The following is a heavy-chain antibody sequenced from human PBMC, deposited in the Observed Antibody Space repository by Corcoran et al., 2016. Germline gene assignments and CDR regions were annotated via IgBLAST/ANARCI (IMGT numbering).Heavy chain of an antibody. D-gene: IGHD6-13*01. CDR2: ISYDGSNK. CDR1: GFTFSYYT. CDR3: AKDVGYYSTLHGMDV. J-gene: IGHJ6*02. Sequence: QVQLVESGGGVVQPGRSLRLSCAASGFTFSYYTMHWVRQAPGKGLEWVAVISYDGSNKYYADSVKGRFTISRDNSKNTLYLQMNSLRAEDTAVHYCAKDVGYYSTLHGMDVWGLGTTVTVSS. V-gene: IGHV3-30*18.